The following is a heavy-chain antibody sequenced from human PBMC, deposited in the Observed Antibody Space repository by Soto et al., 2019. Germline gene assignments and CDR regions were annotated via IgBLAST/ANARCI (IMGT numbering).Heavy chain of an antibody. V-gene: IGHV1-69*13. J-gene: IGHJ3*02. CDR3: ARGRSGIVATFRDAFDI. CDR2: IIPIFGTA. Sequence: SVKVSCKASGGTFSSYAISWVRQAPGQGLEWMGGIIPIFGTANYAQEFRGRVTITADESTSTAYMELSSLRSEDTAVYYCARGRSGIVATFRDAFDIWGQGTMVTVSS. D-gene: IGHD3-22*01. CDR1: GGTFSSYA.